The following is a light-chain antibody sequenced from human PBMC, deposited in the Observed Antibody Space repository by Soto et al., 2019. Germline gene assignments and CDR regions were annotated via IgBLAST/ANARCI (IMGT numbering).Light chain of an antibody. CDR2: DTN. CDR3: LLLYSGNRRV. CDR1: TGTVTSGHY. V-gene: IGLV7-46*01. Sequence: QAVVTQGPSLTVSPGETVTLTCGSSTGTVTSGHYPYWFQQRPGQAPTTLIYDTNNKYSWTPDRFSGSLLGGKAALTLSGAQPEDEGDYYCLLLYSGNRRVFGTGTKLTVL. J-gene: IGLJ1*01.